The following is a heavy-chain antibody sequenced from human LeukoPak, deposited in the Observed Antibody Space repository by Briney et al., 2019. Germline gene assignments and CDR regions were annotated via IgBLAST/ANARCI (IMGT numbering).Heavy chain of an antibody. CDR2: IIPIFGTA. V-gene: IGHV1-69*13. D-gene: IGHD5-12*01. CDR3: ARRQPGSGYDWAGPIGD. Sequence: GASVKASCKASGGTFSNYAISWVRQAPGQGLEWMGGIIPIFGTANYAQKFQGRVTITADESTSTAYMELSSLRSEDTAVYYCARRQPGSGYDWAGPIGDWGQGTLVTVSS. CDR1: GGTFSNYA. J-gene: IGHJ4*02.